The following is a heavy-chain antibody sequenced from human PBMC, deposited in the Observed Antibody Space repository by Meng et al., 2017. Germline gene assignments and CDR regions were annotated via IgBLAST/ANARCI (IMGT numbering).Heavy chain of an antibody. CDR2: INTNTGNP. CDR1: GYTFTRYA. J-gene: IGHJ4*02. CDR3: ARDSYYYDSSGSTSHDY. D-gene: IGHD3-22*01. V-gene: IGHV7-4-1*02. Sequence: QVVLVKTGSELKKPGPSVKFSCKASGYTFTRYAMNWVRQAPGQGLEWMGWINTNTGNPTYAQGFTGRFVFSLDTSVSTAYLQISSLKAEDTAVYYCARDSYYYDSSGSTSHDYWGQGTLVTVSS.